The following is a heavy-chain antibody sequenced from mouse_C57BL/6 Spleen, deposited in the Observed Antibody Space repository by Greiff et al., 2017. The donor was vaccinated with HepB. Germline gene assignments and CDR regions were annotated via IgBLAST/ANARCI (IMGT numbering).Heavy chain of an antibody. CDR3: ARGTTVAYYFDY. J-gene: IGHJ2*01. CDR1: GYTFTSYW. V-gene: IGHV1-52*01. CDR2: IDPSDSET. Sequence: VQLQQPGAELVRPGSSVKLSCKASGYTFTSYWMHWVKQRPIQGLEWIGNIDPSDSETHYNQKFKDKATLTVDKSSSTAYMQLSSLTSEDSAVYYCARGTTVAYYFDYWGQGTTLTVSS. D-gene: IGHD1-1*01.